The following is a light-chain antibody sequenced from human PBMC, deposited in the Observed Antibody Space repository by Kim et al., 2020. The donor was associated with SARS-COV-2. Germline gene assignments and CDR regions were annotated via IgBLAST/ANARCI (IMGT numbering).Light chain of an antibody. Sequence: SYELTQPPSVSVSPGQTARMTCSGDALPKQYAYWYQQKPGQAPVLVIYKDSERPSGIPERFSGSSSGTTVTLTISGVQAEDEADYYCQSADSSAVVFGGGTQLTVL. J-gene: IGLJ2*01. CDR3: QSADSSAVV. V-gene: IGLV3-25*03. CDR1: ALPKQY. CDR2: KDS.